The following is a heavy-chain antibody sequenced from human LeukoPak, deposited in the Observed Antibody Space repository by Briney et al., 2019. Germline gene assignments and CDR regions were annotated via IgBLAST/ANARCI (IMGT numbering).Heavy chain of an antibody. V-gene: IGHV4-59*01. CDR3: ARAPGSSSWLFDY. CDR2: IYYSGST. D-gene: IGHD6-13*01. J-gene: IGHJ4*02. Sequence: SETLSLTCTVSGGSISSYYWSWIRQPPGKGLEWIGYIYYSGSTNYNPSLKSRVTISVDTSKNQFSLKLSSVTAADTAVHYCARAPGSSSWLFDYWGQGTLVTVSS. CDR1: GGSISSYY.